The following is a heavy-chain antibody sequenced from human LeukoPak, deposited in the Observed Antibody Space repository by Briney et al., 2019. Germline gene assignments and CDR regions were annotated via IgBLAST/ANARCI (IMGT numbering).Heavy chain of an antibody. CDR1: GFTFSSYA. J-gene: IGHJ4*02. CDR2: ISGSGGST. D-gene: IGHD2-21*02. Sequence: GGSLRLSCAASGFTFSSYAMSWVRQAPGKGLEWVSAISGSGGSTYYADSVKGRFTISRDNSKNTLYLQMNSLRAEDTAVYYCAKAKGSSPLAYCGGDCYPLTPHYWGQGTLVTVSS. CDR3: AKAKGSSPLAYCGGDCYPLTPHY. V-gene: IGHV3-23*01.